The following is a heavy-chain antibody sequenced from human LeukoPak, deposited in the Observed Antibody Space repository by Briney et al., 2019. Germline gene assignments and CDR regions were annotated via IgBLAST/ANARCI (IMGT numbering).Heavy chain of an antibody. D-gene: IGHD3-22*01. Sequence: GGSLRLSCAASGFTFSTYAMSWVRQAPGKGLEWVSGISGSGGNTYYADSVKGRFTISRDNSKNTLYVQMNSLRAEDTAVYYCAKDWGYYDSSGYYYGPYYFDYWGQGTLVTVSS. CDR2: ISGSGGNT. CDR3: AKDWGYYDSSGYYYGPYYFDY. V-gene: IGHV3-23*01. J-gene: IGHJ4*02. CDR1: GFTFSTYA.